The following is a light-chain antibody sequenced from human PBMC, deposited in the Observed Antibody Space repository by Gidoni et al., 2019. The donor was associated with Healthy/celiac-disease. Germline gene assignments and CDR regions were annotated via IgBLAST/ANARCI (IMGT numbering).Light chain of an antibody. CDR3: GTWDSNLSAGL. CDR1: SPNIGNNY. Sequence: QSVLTHPPPVSAAPGQKATIPCPGSSPNIGNNYVSWYQQLPGTAPKLLIYDNNKRPSGIPDRFSGSKSGTSATLGITGLQTGDEADYYCGTWDSNLSAGLFGGGTKLTVL. V-gene: IGLV1-51*01. CDR2: DNN. J-gene: IGLJ3*02.